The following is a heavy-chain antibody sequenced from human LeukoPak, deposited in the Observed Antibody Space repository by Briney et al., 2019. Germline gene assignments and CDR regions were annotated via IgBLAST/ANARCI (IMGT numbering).Heavy chain of an antibody. CDR3: ARVAPTGAFDI. Sequence: GGSLRLSCAASGFTFSSYWMSWVRQAPGKGLEWVANIKQDGSEKYYVDSVKGRITISRDNAKNSLYLQMNSLRAEDTAVYYCARVAPTGAFDIWGQGTMVTVSS. V-gene: IGHV3-7*01. CDR1: GFTFSSYW. J-gene: IGHJ3*02. CDR2: IKQDGSEK.